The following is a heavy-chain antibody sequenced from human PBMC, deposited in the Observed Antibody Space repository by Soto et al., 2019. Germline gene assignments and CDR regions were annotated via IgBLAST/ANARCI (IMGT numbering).Heavy chain of an antibody. J-gene: IGHJ4*02. Sequence: ASVKVSCKASGYTFTSYGISWVRQAPGQGLEWMGWISAYNGNTNYAQKLQGRVTMTTDTSTSTAYMELRSLRSDDTALYYCARACYDILTGYYSCDYWGQGTLVTVSS. CDR2: ISAYNGNT. CDR3: ARACYDILTGYYSCDY. D-gene: IGHD3-9*01. V-gene: IGHV1-18*01. CDR1: GYTFTSYG.